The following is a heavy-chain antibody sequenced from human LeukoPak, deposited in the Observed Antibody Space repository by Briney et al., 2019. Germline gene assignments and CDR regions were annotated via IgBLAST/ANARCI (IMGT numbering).Heavy chain of an antibody. CDR1: GFTFSSYA. CDR3: AKHLIPQWLISIDY. J-gene: IGHJ4*02. CDR2: ISGSGGST. V-gene: IGHV3-23*01. D-gene: IGHD6-19*01. Sequence: GGSLRLSCAASGFTFSSYAMSWVRQAPGKGLEWVSAISGSGGSTYYADSVKGRFTISRDNSKNTLYLQMNSLRAEDTAVYYCAKHLIPQWLISIDYWGQGTLVTVSS.